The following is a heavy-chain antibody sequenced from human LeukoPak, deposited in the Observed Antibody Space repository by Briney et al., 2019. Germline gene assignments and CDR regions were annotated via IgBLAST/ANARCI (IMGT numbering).Heavy chain of an antibody. V-gene: IGHV3-7*01. CDR2: INPDGSDT. D-gene: IGHD1-26*01. Sequence: GGSLRLSCEASGFSFSSYWMAWVRQAPGKGLEWVANINPDGSDTFYAASVKGRFTITRDNAKKSVFLQMSSLRAEETAIFPCVRWGAGADRADWGRGVLVTVSS. CDR3: VRWGAGADRAD. J-gene: IGHJ4*02. CDR1: GFSFSSYW.